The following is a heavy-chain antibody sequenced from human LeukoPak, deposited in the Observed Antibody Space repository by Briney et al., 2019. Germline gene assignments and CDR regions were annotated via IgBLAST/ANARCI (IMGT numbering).Heavy chain of an antibody. Sequence: GSLRLSCAASGFTFSDYYMSWIRPAPGKGLEWVSYISSSGSTIYYADSVKGRFTISRDNAKNSLYQQMNSLRAEDTAVYYCARMGSYGYYFDYWGQGTLVTVSS. CDR2: ISSSGSTI. J-gene: IGHJ4*02. CDR3: ARMGSYGYYFDY. V-gene: IGHV3-11*01. D-gene: IGHD5-18*01. CDR1: GFTFSDYY.